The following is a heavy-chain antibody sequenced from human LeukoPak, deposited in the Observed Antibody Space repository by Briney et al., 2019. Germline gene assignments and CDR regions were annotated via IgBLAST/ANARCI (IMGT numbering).Heavy chain of an antibody. CDR2: IIPIFGTA. CDR1: GGTFSSYA. J-gene: IGHJ4*02. D-gene: IGHD1-1*01. V-gene: IGHV1-69*13. CDR3: ARDRGGTGDFDH. Sequence: SVKVSCKASGGTFSSYAISWVRQAPGQGLEWMGGIIPIFGTANYAQKFQGRVTITADESTSTAYMELSSLRSEDTAVYYCARDRGGTGDFDHWGQGTLVTVSS.